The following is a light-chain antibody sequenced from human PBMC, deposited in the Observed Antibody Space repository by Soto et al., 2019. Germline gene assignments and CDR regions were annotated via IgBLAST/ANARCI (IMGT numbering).Light chain of an antibody. J-gene: IGKJ1*01. CDR1: QSFSSGY. CDR3: QQYDSSPKT. CDR2: GAS. Sequence: EIVLTQSPATLSVSPGERATLSCRATQSFSSGYLAWYPQRPGQAPRLLIYGASSRATGIPDRFSGTGSGTDFTLSISRLEPEDFAVYFCQQYDSSPKTFGQGTKVDIK. V-gene: IGKV3-20*01.